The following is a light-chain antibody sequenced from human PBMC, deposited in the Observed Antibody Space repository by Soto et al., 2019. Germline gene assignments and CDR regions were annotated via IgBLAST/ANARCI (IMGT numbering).Light chain of an antibody. Sequence: QAVVTQPASVSGSPGQSITISCTGTSSDVGGYNYVSWYQQHPGKAPKLMIYDVSNRPSGVSNRFSGSKSGNTASLTISGLQAEDEADYYCSSDTSSILFGGGTKLTVL. CDR1: SSDVGGYNY. J-gene: IGLJ2*01. V-gene: IGLV2-14*01. CDR3: SSDTSSIL. CDR2: DVS.